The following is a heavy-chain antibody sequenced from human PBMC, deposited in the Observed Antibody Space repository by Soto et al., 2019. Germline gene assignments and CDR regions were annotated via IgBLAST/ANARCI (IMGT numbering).Heavy chain of an antibody. CDR3: ASMGYHYGSGSYPLDY. J-gene: IGHJ4*02. Sequence: SETLSLTCIVSGGSISSNDFYWSWIRQHPGKGLEWIGYMYYSGNTYYNPSLKSRVTILVDTSKNQFSLNLRSVTAADTAVYYCASMGYHYGSGSYPLDYWGQGTLVTVSS. CDR2: MYYSGNT. CDR1: GGSISSNDFY. V-gene: IGHV4-30-4*08. D-gene: IGHD3-10*01.